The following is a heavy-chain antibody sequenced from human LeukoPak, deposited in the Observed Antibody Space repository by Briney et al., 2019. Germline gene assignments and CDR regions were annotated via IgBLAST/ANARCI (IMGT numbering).Heavy chain of an antibody. CDR2: IYYSGST. CDR3: ARRRKDSGRCFDY. CDR1: GGSISSSSYY. J-gene: IGHJ4*02. V-gene: IGHV4-39*01. Sequence: PSETLSLTCTVSGGSISSSSYYWGWIRQPPGTGLEWIGSIYYSGSTYYNPSLKSRVTISVDTSKNQFSLKLSSVTAADTAVYYCARRRKDSGRCFDYWGQGTLVTVSS. D-gene: IGHD1-26*01.